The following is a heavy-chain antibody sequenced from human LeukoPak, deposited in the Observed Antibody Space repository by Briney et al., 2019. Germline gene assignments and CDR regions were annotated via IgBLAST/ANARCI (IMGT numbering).Heavy chain of an antibody. V-gene: IGHV3-23*01. J-gene: IGHJ4*02. CDR2: ISGSGTST. Sequence: PGESLRLSCAASGFTFSNYAMSWVRQAPGKGLEWVSLISGSGTSTYYADSVKGRFTVSRDRSKNTLHLQMNSLRAEDTAVYYCARGGGPTVDYWGQGTLVTVSS. D-gene: IGHD3-16*01. CDR1: GFTFSNYA. CDR3: ARGGGPTVDY.